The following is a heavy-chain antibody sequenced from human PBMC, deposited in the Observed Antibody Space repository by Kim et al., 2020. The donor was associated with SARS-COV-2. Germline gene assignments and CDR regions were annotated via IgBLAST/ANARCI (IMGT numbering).Heavy chain of an antibody. D-gene: IGHD3-16*01. Sequence: YADPGKGRLTISRDNSKNTLYLQMNSLRAEDTAVYYCAKGEVTAYGYFQHWGQGTLVTVSS. V-gene: IGHV3-23*01. J-gene: IGHJ1*01. CDR3: AKGEVTAYGYFQH.